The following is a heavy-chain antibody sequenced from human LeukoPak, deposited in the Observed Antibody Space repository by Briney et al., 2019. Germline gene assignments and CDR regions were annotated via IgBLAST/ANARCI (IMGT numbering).Heavy chain of an antibody. CDR1: GYIFTKYY. CDR2: INPNGGST. Sequence: GASVKVSCKASGYIFTKYYMQWVRQAPGQGLEWMGIINPNGGSTSYAQKFQGRVTLTRDTSTSTVYMELSSLRSEDTAVYYCARVSVVVASFDYWGQGTLVTVSS. CDR3: ARVSVVVASFDY. V-gene: IGHV1-46*01. J-gene: IGHJ4*02. D-gene: IGHD3-22*01.